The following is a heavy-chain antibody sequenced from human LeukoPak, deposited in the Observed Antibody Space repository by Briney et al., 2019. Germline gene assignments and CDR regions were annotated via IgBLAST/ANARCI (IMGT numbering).Heavy chain of an antibody. D-gene: IGHD1-1*01. CDR1: GFTFGDYA. CDR2: IRSKAYGETA. J-gene: IGHJ4*02. V-gene: IGHV3-49*03. Sequence: GGSLRLSCTASGFTFGDYAMSWIRQAPGKGLEWVGFIRSKAYGETADYAASVKGRFTILRDDSKAIAYLQMNSPKTEDTAVYHCTRDRGAYNLYDYWGQGTLVTVSS. CDR3: TRDRGAYNLYDY.